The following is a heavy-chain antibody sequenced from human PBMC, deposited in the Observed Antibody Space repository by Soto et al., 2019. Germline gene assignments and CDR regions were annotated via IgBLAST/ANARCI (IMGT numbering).Heavy chain of an antibody. D-gene: IGHD6-19*01. CDR1: GFTFSGSA. CDR3: TSPIIAVADVYY. Sequence: GGSLRLSCAASGFTFSGSAMHWVRQASGKGLEWVGRIRSKANSYATAYAASVKGRFTISRDDSKNTAYLQMNSLKTEDTAVYYCTSPIIAVADVYYWGQGTLVTVSS. V-gene: IGHV3-73*01. J-gene: IGHJ4*02. CDR2: IRSKANSYAT.